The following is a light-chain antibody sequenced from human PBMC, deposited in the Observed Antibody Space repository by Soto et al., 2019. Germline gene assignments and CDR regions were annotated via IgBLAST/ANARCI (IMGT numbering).Light chain of an antibody. V-gene: IGKV1-5*01. CDR3: QHYGGMWT. Sequence: DIQMTQSPSTLSASVGDRVTITCRASQSISNRLAWYQQKPGKAPKVLIYDASSLESGVPSRFSGRGSGTEFILTSSSLQPDDFASYCCQHYGGMWTFGQGTKVEMK. CDR1: QSISNR. J-gene: IGKJ1*01. CDR2: DAS.